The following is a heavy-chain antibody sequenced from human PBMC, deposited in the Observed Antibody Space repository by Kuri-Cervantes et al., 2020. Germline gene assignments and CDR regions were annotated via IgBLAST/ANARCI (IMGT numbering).Heavy chain of an antibody. CDR1: GFTFSSYW. D-gene: IGHD1-26*01. CDR3: ARDRGVGWFDP. J-gene: IGHJ5*02. V-gene: IGHV3-7*01. CDR2: IKQDGSEK. Sequence: GESLKISCAASGFTFSSYWMSWVRQAPGKGLEWVANIKQDGSEKYYADSVKGRFTISRDNAKNSLYLQMNSLRDEDTAVYYCARDRGVGWFDPWGQGTLVTVSS.